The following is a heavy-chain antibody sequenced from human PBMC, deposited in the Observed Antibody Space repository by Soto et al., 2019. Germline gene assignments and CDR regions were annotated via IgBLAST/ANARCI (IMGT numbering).Heavy chain of an antibody. J-gene: IGHJ5*02. Sequence: SETLSLTCTVSCGSISSGDYYWSWIRQPPGKGLEWIGYIYYSGSTYYNPSLKSRVTISVDTSKNQFSLKLSSVTAADTAVYYCARLSLVDILTGLDPWGQGTLVTVSS. CDR2: IYYSGST. CDR1: CGSISSGDYY. D-gene: IGHD3-9*01. V-gene: IGHV4-30-4*01. CDR3: ARLSLVDILTGLDP.